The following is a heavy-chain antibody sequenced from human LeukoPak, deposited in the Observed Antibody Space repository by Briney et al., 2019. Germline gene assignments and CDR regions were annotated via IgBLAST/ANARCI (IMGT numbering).Heavy chain of an antibody. J-gene: IGHJ4*02. D-gene: IGHD2-15*01. V-gene: IGHV1-18*01. CDR3: ATGGPYCSGGSCYSAVFDY. CDR2: ISAYNGNT. Sequence: ASVKVSCKASGYTFTSYGISWVRQAPGQGLEWMGWISAYNGNTNYAQKLQGRVTMTTDTSTSTAYMELSSLRSEDTAVYYCATGGPYCSGGSCYSAVFDYWGQGTLVTVSS. CDR1: GYTFTSYG.